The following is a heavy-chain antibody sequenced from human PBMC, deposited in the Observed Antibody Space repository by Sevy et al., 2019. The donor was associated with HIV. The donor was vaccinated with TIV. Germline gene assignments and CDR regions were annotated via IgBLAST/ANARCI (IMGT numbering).Heavy chain of an antibody. Sequence: SETLSLTCNVSGDSISSYFWSWFRQPPGKGLEWIGYIYYSGSSEYNPSLRSRVTISIDTSKKYLSMKRTSVTAADTVVYYCARDWAVVPRAHVYWGQGTLVTVSS. CDR2: IYYSGSS. V-gene: IGHV4-59*01. D-gene: IGHD2-15*01. CDR1: GDSISSYF. J-gene: IGHJ4*02. CDR3: ARDWAVVPRAHVY.